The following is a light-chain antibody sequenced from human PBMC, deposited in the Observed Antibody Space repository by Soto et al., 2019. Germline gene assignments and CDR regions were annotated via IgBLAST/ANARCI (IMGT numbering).Light chain of an antibody. J-gene: IGLJ3*02. Sequence: QSVLTQPPSVSGAPGQRGTISCTGSISNIGRGYDVHWYQQLPGSAPRLLLSGDSNRPSGVPDRFSGSRSGTSASLAITGLQDEDEGDYYCQSFDSSLTILWVFGGGTRLTVL. CDR2: GDS. CDR3: QSFDSSLTILWV. CDR1: ISNIGRGYD. V-gene: IGLV1-40*01.